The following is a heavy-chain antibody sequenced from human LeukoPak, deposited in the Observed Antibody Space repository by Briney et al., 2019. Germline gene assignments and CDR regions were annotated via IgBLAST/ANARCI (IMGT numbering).Heavy chain of an antibody. CDR1: GGTFINYA. J-gene: IGHJ4*02. CDR2: IIPIFGTA. CDR3: ASGASIVGATPFHY. D-gene: IGHD1-26*01. V-gene: IGHV1-69*06. Sequence: ASVKVSCKASGGTFINYAINWVRQAPGQGLEWMGGIIPIFGTANYAQKFQGRVTITADKSTSTVYMELSSLRSEDTAVYYCASGASIVGATPFHYWGQGTLVTVSS.